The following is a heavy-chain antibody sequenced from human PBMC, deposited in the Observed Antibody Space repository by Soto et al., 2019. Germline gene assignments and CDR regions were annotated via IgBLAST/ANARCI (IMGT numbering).Heavy chain of an antibody. D-gene: IGHD4-17*01. V-gene: IGHV3-23*01. Sequence: GGSLRLSCAASGFTFSSYAMSWVRQAPGKGLEWVAAISLSGASTYYADSVKGRFTISRDNSKNTLYLQMHSLRAVDTAVYYCAKPLYGDYILDYWGQGTLVTVSS. CDR2: ISLSGAST. CDR1: GFTFSSYA. J-gene: IGHJ4*02. CDR3: AKPLYGDYILDY.